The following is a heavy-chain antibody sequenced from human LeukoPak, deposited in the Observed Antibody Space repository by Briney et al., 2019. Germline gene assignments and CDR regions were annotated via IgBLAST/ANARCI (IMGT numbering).Heavy chain of an antibody. CDR1: GFSFSDAW. D-gene: IGHD3-10*01. Sequence: GGSLRLSCAASGFSFSDAWMSWVRQIPGKGLEWIGRIESKTDGRTTDYAAPVKARFTISRDDSTNTLYLQMNSLKSEDTAVYYCTTYGSGRKFDYWGQGILVTVSS. V-gene: IGHV3-15*04. CDR2: IESKTDGRTT. CDR3: TTYGSGRKFDY. J-gene: IGHJ4*02.